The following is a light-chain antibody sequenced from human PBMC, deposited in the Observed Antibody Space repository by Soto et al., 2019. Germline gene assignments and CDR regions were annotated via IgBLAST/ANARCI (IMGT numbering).Light chain of an antibody. V-gene: IGKV3-11*01. J-gene: IGKJ1*01. CDR1: QSVRTS. Sequence: EIVLTHSPATLSLSPGERATLSCRASQSVRTSLAWYQQQPGQAPRLLIYDASNRATGIPARFSGSGSGTDFTLTISSLQPKDFAAYYCQQRSNWPGTFGQGTKVDIK. CDR3: QQRSNWPGT. CDR2: DAS.